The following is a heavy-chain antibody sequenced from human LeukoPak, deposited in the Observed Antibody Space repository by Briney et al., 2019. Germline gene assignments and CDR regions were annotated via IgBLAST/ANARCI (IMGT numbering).Heavy chain of an antibody. Sequence: GASVKVSCKXSGGTFSSYAISWVRQSPGQGLEWMGRIIRIFGTANYAQKFQGRVTITTDESTSTAYMELSSLRSEDTAVYYCASPKYYDNSGYAFGYYYYMDVWGKGTTVTVSS. V-gene: IGHV1-69*05. CDR1: GGTFSSYA. CDR2: IIRIFGTA. D-gene: IGHD3-22*01. J-gene: IGHJ6*03. CDR3: ASPKYYDNSGYAFGYYYYMDV.